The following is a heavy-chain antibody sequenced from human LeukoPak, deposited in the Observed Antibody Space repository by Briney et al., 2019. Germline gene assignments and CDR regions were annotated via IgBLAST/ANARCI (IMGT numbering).Heavy chain of an antibody. CDR1: GFTSSSYA. CDR2: ISGSGGST. J-gene: IGHJ5*02. Sequence: GGSLRLSCAASGFTSSSYAMSWVRQAPGKGLEWVSAISGSGGSTYYADSVKGRFTISRDNSKNTLYLQMNSLRAEDTAVYYCAKDQRYSSGWYLGWFDPWGQGTLVTVSS. CDR3: AKDQRYSSGWYLGWFDP. D-gene: IGHD6-19*01. V-gene: IGHV3-23*01.